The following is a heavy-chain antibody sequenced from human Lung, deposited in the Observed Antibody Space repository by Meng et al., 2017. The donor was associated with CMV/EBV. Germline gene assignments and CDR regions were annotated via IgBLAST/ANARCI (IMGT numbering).Heavy chain of an antibody. CDR2: ISYDGSNK. CDR3: ARGSQIGFDY. CDR1: GFTFSSYA. J-gene: IGHJ4*02. D-gene: IGHD1-26*01. Sequence: SCAASGFTFSSYAMHWVRQAPGKGLEWVAVISYDGSNKYYADSVKGRFTIPRDNSKNTLYLQMNSLRAEDTAVYYCARGSQIGFDYLGQGTLVTVSS. V-gene: IGHV3-30-3*01.